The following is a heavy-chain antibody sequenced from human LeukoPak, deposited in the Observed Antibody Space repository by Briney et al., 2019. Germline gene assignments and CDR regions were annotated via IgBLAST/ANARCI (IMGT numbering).Heavy chain of an antibody. CDR1: GGSFSGYY. CDR2: INHSGST. D-gene: IGHD2-2*01. J-gene: IGHJ4*02. V-gene: IGHV4-34*01. Sequence: PSETLSLTCAVYGGSFSGYYWTWIRQPPGKGLEWIGEINHSGSTNYNPSLKTRVPISVDTSKNQFSLKLSSVTAADTAVYYCAAACSSTSCYHPFDYWGQGTLVTVSS. CDR3: AAACSSTSCYHPFDY.